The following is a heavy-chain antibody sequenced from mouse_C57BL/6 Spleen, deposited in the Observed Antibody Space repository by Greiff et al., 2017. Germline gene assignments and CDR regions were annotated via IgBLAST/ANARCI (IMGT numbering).Heavy chain of an antibody. CDR1: GYTFTDYE. J-gene: IGHJ4*01. V-gene: IGHV1-15*01. D-gene: IGHD2-1*01. CDR2: IDPETGGT. Sequence: QVQLQQSGAELVRPGASVTLSCKASGYTFTDYEMHWVKQTPVHGLEWIGAIDPETGGTAYNQKFKGKAILTADKSSSTAYMELRSLTPEDSAVYYCTIYPLLAMDYWGQGTSVTVSS. CDR3: TIYPLLAMDY.